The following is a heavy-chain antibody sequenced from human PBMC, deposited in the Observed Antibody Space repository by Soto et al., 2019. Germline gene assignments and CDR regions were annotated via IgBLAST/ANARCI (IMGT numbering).Heavy chain of an antibody. Sequence: QVQLVQSGAEVKKPGSSVKVSCKASGGTFSTYAISWVRQAPGQGLEWMGGVIPILGTTNNAQKVQGRVTSTADEATGTAYIELSSLRSEDTAVYFCARHAITYYFNDMDVWGHGTTVTVSS. CDR2: VIPILGTT. V-gene: IGHV1-69*12. CDR3: ARHAITYYFNDMDV. CDR1: GGTFSTYA. J-gene: IGHJ6*02. D-gene: IGHD1-20*01.